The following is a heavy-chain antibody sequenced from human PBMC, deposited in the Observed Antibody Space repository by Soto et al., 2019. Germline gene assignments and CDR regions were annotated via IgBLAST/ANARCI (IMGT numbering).Heavy chain of an antibody. CDR1: GFTSSSYE. J-gene: IGHJ6*02. V-gene: IGHV3-48*03. Sequence: LRLSCAASGFTSSSYEMNWVRQAPGKGLEWVSYISSSGSTIYYADSVKGRFTISRDNAKNSLYLQMNSLRAEDTAVYYCARVAGGMDVWGQGTTVTVSS. CDR2: ISSSGSTI. CDR3: ARVAGGMDV.